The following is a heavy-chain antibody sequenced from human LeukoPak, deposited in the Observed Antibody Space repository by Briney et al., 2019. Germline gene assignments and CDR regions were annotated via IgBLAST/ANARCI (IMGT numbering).Heavy chain of an antibody. Sequence: PGGSLRLSCVASGFTFTSYGMSWVRQAPGKRLEWVSGISGSGDATYYADSVKGRFTISRDNAKNSLYLQMNSLRAEDTAVYYCARVITDTSSWYGSDYWGQGILVTVSS. CDR1: GFTFTSYG. V-gene: IGHV3-21*01. D-gene: IGHD6-13*01. CDR2: ISGSGDAT. J-gene: IGHJ4*02. CDR3: ARVITDTSSWYGSDY.